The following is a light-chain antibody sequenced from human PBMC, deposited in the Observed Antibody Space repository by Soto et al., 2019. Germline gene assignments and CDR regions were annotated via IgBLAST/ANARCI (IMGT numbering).Light chain of an antibody. CDR3: YSFTTSSTHV. Sequence: QSVLTQPASLSGSPGQSITISCTGTSSDIVAYDYVSWFQHHPGKAHKLIISEVNNRPSGDSNRFSGSWSVDAAYMANSGLQVEDEAEYFFYSFTTSSTHVFGTGTKVTVL. CDR2: EVN. V-gene: IGLV2-14*01. J-gene: IGLJ1*01. CDR1: SSDIVAYDY.